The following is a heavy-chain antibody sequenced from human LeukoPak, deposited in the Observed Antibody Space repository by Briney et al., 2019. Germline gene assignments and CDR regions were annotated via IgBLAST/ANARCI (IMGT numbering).Heavy chain of an antibody. V-gene: IGHV1-2*02. CDR1: GYTFTGYY. J-gene: IGHJ4*02. CDR3: ARFYCSSTSCLIDY. D-gene: IGHD2-2*01. CDR2: INPNSGGT. Sequence: ASVKVSCKASGYTFTGYYMHWVRQAPGQGLEWMGWINPNSGGTNYAQKFQGRVTMTRDTSISTAYMELSRLRSDDTAVYYCARFYCSSTSCLIDYWGQGTLVTVSS.